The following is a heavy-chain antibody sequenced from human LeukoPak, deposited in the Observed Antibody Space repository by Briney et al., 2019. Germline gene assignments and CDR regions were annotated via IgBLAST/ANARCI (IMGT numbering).Heavy chain of an antibody. CDR1: GFTVSSNY. D-gene: IGHD6-13*01. CDR3: ARDPGRIAPDWYFDL. J-gene: IGHJ2*01. CDR2: IYSGGST. Sequence: PGGSLRLSCTASGFTVSSNYMSWVRQAPGKGLEWVSIIYSGGSTYYADSVKGRFTISRDNSKNTLYLQMNSLRAEDTAVYYCARDPGRIAPDWYFDLWGRGTLVTVSS. V-gene: IGHV3-66*01.